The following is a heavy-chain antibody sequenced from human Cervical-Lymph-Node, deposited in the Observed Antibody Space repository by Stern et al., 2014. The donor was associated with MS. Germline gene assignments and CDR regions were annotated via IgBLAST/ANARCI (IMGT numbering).Heavy chain of an antibody. D-gene: IGHD3-10*01. CDR3: ARFVDYPMGRVFDV. CDR2: INTNSGNP. Sequence: QVQLVQSGSEWKKPGASVKVSCKASGYTFSGYSLNWVRQAPGQGLDWMGWINTNSGNPTYAQGFTGRFVFSLDTSVSTAYLQISSLKTEDTGIYFCARFVDYPMGRVFDVWGQGTQVTVSS. V-gene: IGHV7-4-1*02. J-gene: IGHJ4*02. CDR1: GYTFSGYS.